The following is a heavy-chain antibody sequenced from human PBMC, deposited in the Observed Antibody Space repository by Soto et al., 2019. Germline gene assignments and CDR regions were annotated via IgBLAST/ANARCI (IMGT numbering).Heavy chain of an antibody. CDR2: IYYSGST. CDR1: GGSISSYY. CDR3: ARDSSGYFDY. Sequence: SETLCLTCTVSGGSISSYYWNWIRQPPGKGLEWIGYIYYSGSTNYNPSLKSRVTISVDTSKNQFSLKLSSVTAADTAVYYCARDSSGYFDYWGQGTLVTVSS. D-gene: IGHD3-22*01. J-gene: IGHJ4*02. V-gene: IGHV4-59*01.